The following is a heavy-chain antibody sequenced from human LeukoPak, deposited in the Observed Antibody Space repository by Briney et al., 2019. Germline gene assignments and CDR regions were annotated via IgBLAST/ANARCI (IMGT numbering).Heavy chain of an antibody. CDR3: VRVVHITANYPFDY. CDR2: TRNKANSYTT. Sequence: GGAMRLSCAASAFTLSAHYMEWVRLAPGMGVEWVGRTRNKANSYTTEYAASVKGRFTISRDDSRNSLYLQTNSLKSEDTAVYYCVRVVHITANYPFDYWGQGTLVTVSS. V-gene: IGHV3-72*01. CDR1: AFTLSAHY. D-gene: IGHD2-21*01. J-gene: IGHJ4*02.